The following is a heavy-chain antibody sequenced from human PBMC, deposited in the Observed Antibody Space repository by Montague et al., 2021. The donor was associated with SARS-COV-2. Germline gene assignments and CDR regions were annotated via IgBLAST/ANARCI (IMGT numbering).Heavy chain of an antibody. D-gene: IGHD3-22*01. Sequence: SETLSLTCTVSGGSISSSSYYWGWIRQPPGKGLEWIGSNNYSGSTYYNPSLKSRVTISVDTSKNQFPLKLISATAADTAVYYCARFPTSYYYDSKTAPATPDAFDIWGQGTMVTVSS. J-gene: IGHJ3*02. CDR1: GGSISSSSYY. V-gene: IGHV4-39*01. CDR2: NNYSGST. CDR3: ARFPTSYYYDSKTAPATPDAFDI.